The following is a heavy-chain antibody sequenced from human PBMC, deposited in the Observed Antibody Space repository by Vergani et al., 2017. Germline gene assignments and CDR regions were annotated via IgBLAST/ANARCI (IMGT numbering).Heavy chain of an antibody. D-gene: IGHD6-19*01. J-gene: IGHJ5*02. CDR2: ISSSSSYI. CDR1: GFTFSGSA. Sequence: EVQLVESGGGLVQPGGSLKLSCAASGFTFSGSAMHWVRQAPGKGLEWVSSISSSSSYIYYADSVKGRFTISRDNAKNSLYLQMNSLRAEDTAVYYCARDWSIAVAADPGWFDPWGQGTLVTVSS. CDR3: ARDWSIAVAADPGWFDP. V-gene: IGHV3-21*01.